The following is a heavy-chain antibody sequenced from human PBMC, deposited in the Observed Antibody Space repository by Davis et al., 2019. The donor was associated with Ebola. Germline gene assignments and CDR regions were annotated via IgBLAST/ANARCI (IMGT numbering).Heavy chain of an antibody. Sequence: GESLKISCAASGFTFSSYAMHWVRQAPGKGLEWVAVISYDGSNKYYADSVKGRFTISRGNSKNTLYLQMNSLRAEDTAVYYCAAYSSSSYYWGQGTLVTVSS. CDR3: AAYSSSSYY. CDR1: GFTFSSYA. CDR2: ISYDGSNK. D-gene: IGHD6-6*01. J-gene: IGHJ4*02. V-gene: IGHV3-30-3*01.